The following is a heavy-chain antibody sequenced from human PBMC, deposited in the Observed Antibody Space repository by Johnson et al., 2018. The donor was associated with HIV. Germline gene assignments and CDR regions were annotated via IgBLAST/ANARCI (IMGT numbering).Heavy chain of an antibody. CDR1: GFPFEDYG. Sequence: VQLVESGGGVVRPGGSLRLSCAVSGFPFEDYGISWVRQAPGKGLEWVSDINWNGGNTDYADSVKCRFTISRDTANNFLYLQMNSLRGDETALYYCVRDTYYYDRSGYQNFHDPFDVWGQGTMVTVSS. J-gene: IGHJ3*01. V-gene: IGHV3-20*04. CDR2: INWNGGNT. CDR3: VRDTYYYDRSGYQNFHDPFDV. D-gene: IGHD3-22*01.